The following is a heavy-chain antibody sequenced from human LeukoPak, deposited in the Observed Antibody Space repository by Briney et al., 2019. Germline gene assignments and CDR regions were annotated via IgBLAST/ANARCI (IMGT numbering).Heavy chain of an antibody. V-gene: IGHV3-7*01. CDR2: IKQDGSEK. Sequence: GGSLRLSCAASGFTFSNFWISWVRQAPGKGLEWVANIKQDGSEKNYVGSVKGRFTISRDNAANSLHLQMSSLRVEDTALYYCAREGQDLDYWGQGTLVAVST. CDR1: GFTFSNFW. CDR3: AREGQDLDY. D-gene: IGHD2-15*01. J-gene: IGHJ4*02.